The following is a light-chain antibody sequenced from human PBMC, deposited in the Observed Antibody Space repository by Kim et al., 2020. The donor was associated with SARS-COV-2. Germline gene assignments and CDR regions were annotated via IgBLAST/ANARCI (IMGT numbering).Light chain of an antibody. CDR2: QDS. J-gene: IGLJ1*01. V-gene: IGLV3-1*01. CDR3: QAWDSRTYV. Sequence: MSPGQAAFISCAGDKLGDKYAFWYQQKPGRSPVLVIYQDSKRPSGIPGRFSGSNSGNTATLTISGTQAMEEADYYCQAWDSRTYVFGTGTKVTVL. CDR1: KLGDKY.